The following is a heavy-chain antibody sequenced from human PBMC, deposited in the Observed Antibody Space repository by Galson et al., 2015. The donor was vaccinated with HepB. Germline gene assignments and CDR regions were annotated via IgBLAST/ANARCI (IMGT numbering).Heavy chain of an antibody. CDR1: GFTFSSYG. V-gene: IGHV3-33*01. J-gene: IGHJ5*02. D-gene: IGHD4-23*01. Sequence: SLRLSCAASGFTFSSYGMHWVRQAPGKGLEWVAVIWCDGSKKYYADSVKGRFTISRDNSKNTLYLQMNSLRAEDTAVYYCAREYYGGNSERNWFDPWGQGTLVTVSS. CDR2: IWCDGSKK. CDR3: AREYYGGNSERNWFDP.